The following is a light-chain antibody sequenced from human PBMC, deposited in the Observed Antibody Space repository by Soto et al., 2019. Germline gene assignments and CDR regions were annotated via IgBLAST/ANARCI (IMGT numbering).Light chain of an antibody. J-gene: IGKJ4*01. CDR2: AAS. Sequence: DIQMTQSPSSLSASVGDRVTITCRASQGISNYLAWYQQKPGKVPKLLIYAASTLQSGVPSRFSGSGPGTDFALTISSLRHEDVATYYCRKYPGAPLTFGGGTKVEIK. CDR3: RKYPGAPLT. CDR1: QGISNY. V-gene: IGKV1-27*01.